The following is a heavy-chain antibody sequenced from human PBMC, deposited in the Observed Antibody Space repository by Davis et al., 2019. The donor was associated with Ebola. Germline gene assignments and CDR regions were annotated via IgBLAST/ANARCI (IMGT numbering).Heavy chain of an antibody. CDR3: AVGRRLWFGNSYGMDV. J-gene: IGHJ6*04. CDR2: MNPNSGNT. V-gene: IGHV1-8*01. Sequence: ASVKVSCKASGYTFTSYDINWVRQAPGQGLEWMGWMNPNSGNTGYAQKFQGRVTMTRNTSISTAYMELSSLRSEDTAVYYCAVGRRLWFGNSYGMDVWGKGTTVTVSS. CDR1: GYTFTSYD. D-gene: IGHD3-10*01.